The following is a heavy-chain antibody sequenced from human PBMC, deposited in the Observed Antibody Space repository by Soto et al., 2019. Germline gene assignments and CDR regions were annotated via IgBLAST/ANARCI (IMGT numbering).Heavy chain of an antibody. D-gene: IGHD3-10*01. V-gene: IGHV1-3*01. CDR3: ARDIDEDYYGSGSYLYY. CDR1: GYTFTSYA. CDR2: INAGNGNT. J-gene: IGHJ4*02. Sequence: QVQLVQSGAEVKKPGASVKVSCKASGYTFTSYAMHWVRQAPGQRLEWMGWINAGNGNTKYSQKFQSRVTITRDTSASTAYMELSSLRSEDTAVYYCARDIDEDYYGSGSYLYYWGQGTLVTVSS.